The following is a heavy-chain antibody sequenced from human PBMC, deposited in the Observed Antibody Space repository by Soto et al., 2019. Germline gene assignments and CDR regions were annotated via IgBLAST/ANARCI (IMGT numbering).Heavy chain of an antibody. Sequence: SETLSLTCTVSGGSIIDSNDHWGWIRQSPGQGLEWIGSFHNSGSTHYNPSLKSRLTVSVDTSKNQFSLKVSSVTAADTAVYYCVILQGSCITTGCYGHYAMDVWGQGTTVNVSS. V-gene: IGHV4-39*01. D-gene: IGHD2-2*01. CDR3: VILQGSCITTGCYGHYAMDV. CDR2: FHNSGST. J-gene: IGHJ6*02. CDR1: GGSIIDSNDH.